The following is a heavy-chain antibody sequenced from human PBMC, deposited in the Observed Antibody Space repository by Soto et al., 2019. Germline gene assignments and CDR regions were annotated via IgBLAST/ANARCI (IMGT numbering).Heavy chain of an antibody. CDR1: VYTFTSYG. CDR2: ISAYNGNT. CDR3: AWARIEAAGYYGMYV. D-gene: IGHD6-13*01. V-gene: IGHV1-18*01. Sequence: QVQLVQSGAEVKKPGASVKVSCKASVYTFTSYGISWVRQAPGQGLEWMGWISAYNGNTNYAQTLQGRVTMTTGTSTSTGYMELRSLRSDDTAVYYCAWARIEAAGYYGMYVLGQGSTVAV. J-gene: IGHJ6*02.